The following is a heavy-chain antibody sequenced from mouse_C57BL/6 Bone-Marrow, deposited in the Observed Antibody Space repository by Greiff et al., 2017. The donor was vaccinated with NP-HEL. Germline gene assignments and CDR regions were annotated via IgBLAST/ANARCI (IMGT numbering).Heavy chain of an antibody. J-gene: IGHJ2*01. V-gene: IGHV1-50*01. CDR3: ASQSYYFDY. CDR1: GYTFPSYW. CDR2: IDPSDSYP. Sequence: QVQLQQPGAELVKPGASVKLSCKASGYTFPSYWMPWVKQRPGQGLEWIGEIDPSDSYPNYNQKFTGQATLTVDTSASTAYMQLSSLTSEDSAVYYCASQSYYFDYWGQGTTLTVAA.